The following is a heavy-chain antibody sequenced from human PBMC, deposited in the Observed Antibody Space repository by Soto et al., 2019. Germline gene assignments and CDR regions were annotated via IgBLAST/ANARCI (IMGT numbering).Heavy chain of an antibody. J-gene: IGHJ3*02. D-gene: IGHD2-15*01. CDR2: INHSGST. Sequence: PSETLSLTCAVYGGSFSGYYWSWIRQPPGKGLEWIGEINHSGSTNYNPSLKSRVTISVDTSKNQFSLKLSSVTAADTAVYYCARSGGVDCSGGSCYSDDAFDIWGQGTMVTVSS. CDR3: ARSGGVDCSGGSCYSDDAFDI. CDR1: GGSFSGYY. V-gene: IGHV4-34*01.